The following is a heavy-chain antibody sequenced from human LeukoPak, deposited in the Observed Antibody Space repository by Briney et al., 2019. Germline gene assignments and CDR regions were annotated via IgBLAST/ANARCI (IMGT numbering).Heavy chain of an antibody. D-gene: IGHD6-13*01. Sequence: SETLSLTCTVAGGSISSSSYSWGWIRQPPGKGLEGIGSIYYSGSTYYNPSLKSRATISVNRSKTHFSLKLSSVIAAETAVYYCAVAEKYYYYVMDVWGQGTTVTVSS. CDR1: GGSISSSSYS. V-gene: IGHV4-39*02. CDR3: AVAEKYYYYVMDV. J-gene: IGHJ6*02. CDR2: IYYSGST.